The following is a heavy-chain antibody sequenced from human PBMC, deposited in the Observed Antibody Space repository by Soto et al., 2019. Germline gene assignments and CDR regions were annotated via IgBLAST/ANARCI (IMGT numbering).Heavy chain of an antibody. Sequence: QVQLVESGGGVVQPGRSLRLSCAASGFTFSSYAIHWVRQAPGKGLEWVAVISSDGKDKYSADSMKGRFAISRDNSKNTLYLQMNSLRAEDTAVYYCAKDSGRVSADYYFDYWGQGTLVTVSS. CDR1: GFTFSSYA. CDR3: AKDSGRVSADYYFDY. J-gene: IGHJ4*02. CDR2: ISSDGKDK. V-gene: IGHV3-30*18. D-gene: IGHD3-10*01.